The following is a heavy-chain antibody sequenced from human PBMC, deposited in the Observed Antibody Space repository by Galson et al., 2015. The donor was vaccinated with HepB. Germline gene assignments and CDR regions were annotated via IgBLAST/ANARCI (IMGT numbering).Heavy chain of an antibody. D-gene: IGHD2-21*01. J-gene: IGHJ4*02. Sequence: SLRLSCAASGFTFGNFGIHWVRQSPGKGLEWVAIIWYDGSNKFYADSVKGRFTISRDNSKNTLYLQMNSLRAEDTAVYYCARDGALVGGAYYLDYWGQGTLVTVSS. CDR2: IWYDGSNK. V-gene: IGHV3-33*01. CDR3: ARDGALVGGAYYLDY. CDR1: GFTFGNFG.